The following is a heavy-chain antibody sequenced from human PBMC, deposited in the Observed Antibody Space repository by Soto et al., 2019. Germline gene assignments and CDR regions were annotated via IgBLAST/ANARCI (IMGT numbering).Heavy chain of an antibody. V-gene: IGHV1-69*01. J-gene: IGHJ6*02. D-gene: IGHD2-2*01. CDR2: IIPIPGTA. Sequence: QVQLVQSGAEVKKPGSSVKVSCKASGGTFGSYAISWVRQAPGQGLEWMGGIIPIPGTANYAQKFQGRVTIAADESKSTAYMELSSLRSEDTAVYHCARSQGSSTSLEIYYYYYYGMDVWGQGTTVTVSS. CDR1: GGTFGSYA. CDR3: ARSQGSSTSLEIYYYYYYGMDV.